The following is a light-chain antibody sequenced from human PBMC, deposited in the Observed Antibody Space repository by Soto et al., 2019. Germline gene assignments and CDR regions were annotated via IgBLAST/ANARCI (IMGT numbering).Light chain of an antibody. V-gene: IGLV2-14*01. Sequence: QSALTQPASVSGSPGQSITISCTGTSSDVGGYNYVSWYQQYPGKAPKLMIYEVSNRPSGVSNRFSGSKSGNTASLTISGLQAEDEADYYCISYTSSSTLYVFGTGTKLTVL. CDR2: EVS. J-gene: IGLJ1*01. CDR1: SSDVGGYNY. CDR3: ISYTSSSTLYV.